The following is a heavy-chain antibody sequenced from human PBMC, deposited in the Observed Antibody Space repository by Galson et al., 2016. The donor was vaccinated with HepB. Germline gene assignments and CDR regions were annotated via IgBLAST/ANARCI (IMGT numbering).Heavy chain of an antibody. D-gene: IGHD5-18*01. CDR2: IRPEGSGK. V-gene: IGHV3-7*01. CDR1: GFTFSAYW. J-gene: IGHJ6*02. CDR3: ARGLDATMGGGWHYGMDV. Sequence: SLRLSCAASGFTFSAYWMNWVRPAPGKGLERVAHIRPEGSGKNYLDSVKGRFTISRDNPKKSLYLQMNILRDADTAVYYCARGLDATMGGGWHYGMDVWGQGTTVTVSS.